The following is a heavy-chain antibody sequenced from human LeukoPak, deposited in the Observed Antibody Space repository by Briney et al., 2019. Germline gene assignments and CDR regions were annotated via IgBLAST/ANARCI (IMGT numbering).Heavy chain of an antibody. Sequence: SETLSLTCTVSGGSISSYYWSWIRQPPGKGLEWIGYIYYSGSTNYNPSLKSRVTISVDTSKNQFSLKLSSVSAADTAVYYCARLSARPHNYYYYGMDVWGQGTTVTVSS. CDR3: ARLSARPHNYYYYGMDV. CDR2: IYYSGST. J-gene: IGHJ6*02. CDR1: GGSISSYY. D-gene: IGHD6-6*01. V-gene: IGHV4-59*01.